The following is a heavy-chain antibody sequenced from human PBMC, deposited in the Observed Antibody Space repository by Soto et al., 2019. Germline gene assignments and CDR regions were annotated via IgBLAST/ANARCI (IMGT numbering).Heavy chain of an antibody. CDR1: GGTFSSYA. Sequence: SVKVSCKASGGTFSSYAISWVRQAPGQGLEWMGGIIPIFGTANYAQKFQGRVTITADESTSTAYMELSSLRSEDTAVYYCARDRGGLPEEQLVPAYWGQGTLVSVSS. CDR3: ARDRGGLPEEQLVPAY. J-gene: IGHJ4*02. D-gene: IGHD6-6*01. V-gene: IGHV1-69*13. CDR2: IIPIFGTA.